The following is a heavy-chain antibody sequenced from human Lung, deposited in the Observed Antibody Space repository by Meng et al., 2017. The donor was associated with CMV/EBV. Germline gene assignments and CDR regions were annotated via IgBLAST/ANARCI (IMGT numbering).Heavy chain of an antibody. V-gene: IGHV3-7*01. CDR2: IKYDGSEK. Sequence: ESXKISXAASGFTFSSYWMAWVRQAPGKGLEWVANIKYDGSEKYYVDSVKGRFSISRDNGKNSLFLQMNSLRADDTAVYYCARSLFDSNDPFDYWGQGTVVXVSS. D-gene: IGHD3-22*01. CDR3: ARSLFDSNDPFDY. CDR1: GFTFSSYW. J-gene: IGHJ4*02.